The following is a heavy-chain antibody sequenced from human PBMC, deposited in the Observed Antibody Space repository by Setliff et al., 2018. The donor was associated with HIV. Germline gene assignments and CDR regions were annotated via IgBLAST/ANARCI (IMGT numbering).Heavy chain of an antibody. CDR2: IYHSGST. CDR3: ARHAGLLWFGELWRGGEYYFDS. V-gene: IGHV4-59*08. CDR1: GGSISSYY. J-gene: IGHJ4*02. D-gene: IGHD3-10*01. Sequence: PSETLSLTCTVSGGSISSYYWSWIRQPAGKGLEWIGSIYHSGSTYYNPSLKSRVTISADTSKNQFSLKLSSVTVADTAVYHCARHAGLLWFGELWRGGEYYFDSWGQGTLVTVSS.